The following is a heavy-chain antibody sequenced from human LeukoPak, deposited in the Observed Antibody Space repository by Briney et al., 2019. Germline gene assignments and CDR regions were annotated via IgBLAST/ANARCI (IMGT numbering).Heavy chain of an antibody. D-gene: IGHD5-18*01. J-gene: IGHJ4*02. Sequence: ASVKVSCKASGYTFTTHLMHWVRQAPGQGLELMGMINPSGGSTSYAQKFQGRVTVTRDTSASTVYIDLSSLRSEDTAVYYCARASTTGGDSYVDYWGQGTLVTVSS. V-gene: IGHV1-46*01. CDR2: INPSGGST. CDR1: GYTFTTHL. CDR3: ARASTTGGDSYVDY.